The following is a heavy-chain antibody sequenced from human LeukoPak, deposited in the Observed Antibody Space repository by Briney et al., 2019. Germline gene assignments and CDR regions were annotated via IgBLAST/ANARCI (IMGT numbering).Heavy chain of an antibody. V-gene: IGHV3-13*05. Sequence: GGSLRLSCAASGFTFSSYDMHWVRHATGKGLEWVSAIGTAGDPYYPGSVEGRFTISRENAKNSLYLQMNSLRAGDTAVYYCARGSHDILTGSVYFDYWGQGTLVTVSS. CDR1: GFTFSSYD. D-gene: IGHD3-9*01. CDR2: IGTAGDP. J-gene: IGHJ4*02. CDR3: ARGSHDILTGSVYFDY.